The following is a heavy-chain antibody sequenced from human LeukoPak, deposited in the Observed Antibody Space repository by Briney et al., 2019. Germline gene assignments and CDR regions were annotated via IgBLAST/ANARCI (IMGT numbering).Heavy chain of an antibody. V-gene: IGHV4-59*01. CDR1: GGPISGYY. J-gene: IGHJ4*02. D-gene: IGHD4-17*01. CDR2: IYYRGST. Sequence: SETLSLTCTVSGGPISGYYWSWIRQPPGKGLEWIGYIYYRGSTTYNPSLKSRVTISVDTSKNQFSLKLSSVTAADTAVYYCARAYGDYVDHWGQGTLVTVSS. CDR3: ARAYGDYVDH.